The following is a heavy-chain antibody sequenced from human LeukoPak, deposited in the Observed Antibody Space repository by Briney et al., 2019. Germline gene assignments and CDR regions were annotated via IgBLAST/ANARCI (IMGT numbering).Heavy chain of an antibody. CDR1: GDSINMIVNY. D-gene: IGHD2-15*01. Sequence: PSQTLSLTCSVSGDSINMIVNYWSWIRHSPGRGPEGIGYIYKGRSTSYTPSLKNRVTISVDTPKKQFSLILESVTAAHTAVYYCARVVVPAAIVYWGQGIPVTVSS. V-gene: IGHV4-31*03. CDR2: IYKGRST. J-gene: IGHJ4*02. CDR3: ARVVVPAAIVY.